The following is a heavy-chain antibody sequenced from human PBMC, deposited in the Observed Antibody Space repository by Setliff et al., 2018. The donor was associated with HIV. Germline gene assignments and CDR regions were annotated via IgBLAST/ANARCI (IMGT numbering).Heavy chain of an antibody. CDR1: GYTFASYG. D-gene: IGHD1-26*01. CDR2: ISAYDGNT. Sequence: GASVKVSCKASGYTFASYGITWVRQAPGQGLEWMGWISAYDGNTNYAQKVRERVTLTTDTATNTAFMELKNPTSADTAVYFCARSDWELVLSSLDYWGQGTQVTVSS. V-gene: IGHV1-18*01. J-gene: IGHJ4*02. CDR3: ARSDWELVLSSLDY.